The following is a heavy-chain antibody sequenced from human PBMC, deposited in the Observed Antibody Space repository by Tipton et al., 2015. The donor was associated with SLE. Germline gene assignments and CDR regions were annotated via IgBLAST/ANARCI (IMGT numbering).Heavy chain of an antibody. V-gene: IGHV4-59*08. Sequence: TLSLTCAVYGGSFSTYHWSWLRQSPGKGLEWIGYIHHSGSINYNPSLRSQVTMSMDTSQNHFSLKLSSVTAADTAVYYCARHFYNIGWNHFDNWGPGTLVTVSS. CDR3: ARHFYNIGWNHFDN. CDR2: IHHSGSI. D-gene: IGHD6-19*01. J-gene: IGHJ4*02. CDR1: GGSFSTYH.